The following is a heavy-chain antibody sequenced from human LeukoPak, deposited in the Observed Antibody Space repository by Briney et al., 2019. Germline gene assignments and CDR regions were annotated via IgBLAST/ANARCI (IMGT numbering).Heavy chain of an antibody. CDR2: IRYDGSNK. J-gene: IGHJ4*02. CDR1: GFTFSSYG. CDR3: AKDPLWFGELLVYSFDY. V-gene: IGHV3-30*02. Sequence: GGSLRLSCAASGFTFSSYGMHWVRQAPGKGLEWVAFIRYDGSNKYYADSVKGRFTISRDNSKNTLYLQMNSLRAEDTAVYYCAKDPLWFGELLVYSFDYWGQGTLVTVSS. D-gene: IGHD3-10*01.